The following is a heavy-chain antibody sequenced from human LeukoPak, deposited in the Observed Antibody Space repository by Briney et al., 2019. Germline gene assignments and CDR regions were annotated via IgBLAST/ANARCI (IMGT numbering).Heavy chain of an antibody. V-gene: IGHV3-53*01. CDR3: ARPASTRADAFDI. J-gene: IGHJ3*02. Sequence: PGGSPRLSCAASGFTVSSNYMSWVRQAPGKGLEWVSVIYSGGSTYYADSVKGRFTISRDNSKNTLYLQMNSLRAEDTAVYYCARPASTRADAFDIWGQGTMVTVSS. CDR1: GFTVSSNY. D-gene: IGHD6-13*01. CDR2: IYSGGST.